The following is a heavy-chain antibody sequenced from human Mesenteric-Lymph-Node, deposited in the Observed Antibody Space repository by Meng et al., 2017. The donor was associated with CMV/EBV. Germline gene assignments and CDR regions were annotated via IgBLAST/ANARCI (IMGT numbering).Heavy chain of an antibody. CDR2: ISASGHTI. CDR1: TFTFRNYE. J-gene: IGHJ4*02. Sequence: GESLKISCGASTFTFRNYEMNWVRQAPGKGLEWVSYISASGHTIYYADSVKGRFTISRDNAKNSLFLQMNSLRAEDTAVYYCASRRGMTTLTYLDYWGPGTLVTVSS. CDR3: ASRRGMTTLTYLDY. V-gene: IGHV3-48*03. D-gene: IGHD4-11*01.